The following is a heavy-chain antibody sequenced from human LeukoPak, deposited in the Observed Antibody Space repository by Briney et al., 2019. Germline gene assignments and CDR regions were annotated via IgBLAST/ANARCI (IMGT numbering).Heavy chain of an antibody. CDR3: ARQANYYDSSGYLDY. CDR1: GFTFSNYA. D-gene: IGHD3-22*01. CDR2: VSGSGGST. V-gene: IGHV3-23*01. J-gene: IGHJ4*02. Sequence: GGSLRLSCAASGFTFSNYAMSWVRQAPGKGLEWVSTVSGSGGSTYYADPVKGRFTISRDNSKNTLYLQMNSLRAEDTAVYYCARQANYYDSSGYLDYWGQGTLVTVSS.